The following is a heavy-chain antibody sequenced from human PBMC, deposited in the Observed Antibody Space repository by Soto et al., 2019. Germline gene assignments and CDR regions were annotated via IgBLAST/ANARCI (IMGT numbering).Heavy chain of an antibody. CDR3: ASEGGIAARPDYYYGMDV. V-gene: IGHV3-11*01. Sequence: GGSLRLSCAASGFTFSDYYMSWIRQAPGKGLEWVSYISSSGSTIYYADSVKGRFTISRDNAKNSLYLQMNSLRAEDTAVYYCASEGGIAARPDYYYGMDVWGQGTTVTVSS. CDR2: ISSSGSTI. J-gene: IGHJ6*02. CDR1: GFTFSDYY. D-gene: IGHD6-6*01.